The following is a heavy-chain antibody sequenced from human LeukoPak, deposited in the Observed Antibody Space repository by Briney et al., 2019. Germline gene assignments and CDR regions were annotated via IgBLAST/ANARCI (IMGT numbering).Heavy chain of an antibody. CDR1: GGTFSSYA. J-gene: IGHJ4*02. Sequence: SVKVSCKASGGTFSSYAISWVRQALGQGLEWMGGIIPIFGTANYAQKFQGRVTITTDESTSTAYMELSSLRSEDTAVYYCARGFSVRGVMDYWGQGTLVTVSS. V-gene: IGHV1-69*05. CDR2: IIPIFGTA. D-gene: IGHD3-10*01. CDR3: ARGFSVRGVMDY.